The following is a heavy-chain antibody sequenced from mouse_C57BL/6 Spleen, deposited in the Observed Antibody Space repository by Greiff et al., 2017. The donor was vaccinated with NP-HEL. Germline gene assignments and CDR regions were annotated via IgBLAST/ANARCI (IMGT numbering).Heavy chain of an antibody. V-gene: IGHV1-64*01. CDR1: GYTFTSYW. Sequence: QVQLKQPGAELVKPGASVKLSCKASGYTFTSYWMHWVKQRPGQGLEWIGMIHPNSGSTNYNEKFKSKATLTVDKSSSTAYMQLSSLTSEDSAVYYCARSHYYYGRNYYAMDYWGQGTSVTVSS. J-gene: IGHJ4*01. CDR3: ARSHYYYGRNYYAMDY. CDR2: IHPNSGST. D-gene: IGHD1-1*01.